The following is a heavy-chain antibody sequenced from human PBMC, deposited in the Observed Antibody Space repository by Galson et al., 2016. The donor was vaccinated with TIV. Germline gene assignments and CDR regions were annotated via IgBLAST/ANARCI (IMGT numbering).Heavy chain of an antibody. D-gene: IGHD1-1*01. CDR1: GFTFSTNY. CDR2: IYSDGST. J-gene: IGHJ4*02. V-gene: IGHV3-53*01. CDR3: ARTTPAIIQLGYDFDF. Sequence: SLRLSCAASGFTFSTNYMAWVRQAPGKGLEWVSLIYSDGSTFYAASVKGRFTISIDNSKNTAFLQMNSLRADDTAVYYCARTTPAIIQLGYDFDFWGQGTPVTVSS.